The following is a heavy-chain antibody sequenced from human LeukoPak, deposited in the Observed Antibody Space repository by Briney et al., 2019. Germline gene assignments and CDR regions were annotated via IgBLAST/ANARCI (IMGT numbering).Heavy chain of an antibody. CDR1: GDSVSSTSAA. V-gene: IGHV6-1*01. J-gene: IGHJ4*02. D-gene: IGHD2-21*02. CDR3: ARGVTYSFDY. CDR2: TYYRSQWYN. Sequence: PSQTLSLTCAISGDSVSSTSAAWNWIRQSPSRGLEWLGGTYYRSQWYNEYAASVISRITINSDTSKNQFSLQLNSVTPGDTAVYYCARGVTYSFDYWGQGTLVTVSS.